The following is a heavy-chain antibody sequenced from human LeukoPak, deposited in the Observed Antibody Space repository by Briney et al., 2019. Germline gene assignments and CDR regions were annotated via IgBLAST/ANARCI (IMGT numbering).Heavy chain of an antibody. CDR1: GFTFSSYV. D-gene: IGHD2-21*01. CDR2: ISSSGRTI. Sequence: GGALRLSREASGFTFSSYVIHWVRQAPGKGLELVSYISSSGRTIYYAHSVKGRFTISRDNANHSLYLPMNNPRADDTRLFYCATSMAQDVDAFHIWGQGTMVTVSS. V-gene: IGHV3-48*03. CDR3: ATSMAQDVDAFHI. J-gene: IGHJ3*02.